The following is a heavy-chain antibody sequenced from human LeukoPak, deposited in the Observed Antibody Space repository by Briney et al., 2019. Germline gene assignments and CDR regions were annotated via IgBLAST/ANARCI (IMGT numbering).Heavy chain of an antibody. Sequence: PGGSLRLSCAASGFTFSSYGMHWVRQAPGKGLEWVAVIWYDGGNKYYADSVKGRFTISRDNSKNTLYLQMNSLRAEDTAVYYCARSSGQGRYYDSSDYWGQGTLVTVSS. J-gene: IGHJ4*02. CDR1: GFTFSSYG. D-gene: IGHD3-22*01. CDR3: ARSSGQGRYYDSSDY. V-gene: IGHV3-33*08. CDR2: IWYDGGNK.